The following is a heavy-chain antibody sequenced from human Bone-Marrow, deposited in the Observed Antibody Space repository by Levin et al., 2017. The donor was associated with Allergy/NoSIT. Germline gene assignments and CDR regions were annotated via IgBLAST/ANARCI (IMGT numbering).Heavy chain of an antibody. J-gene: IGHJ6*02. D-gene: IGHD3/OR15-3a*01. CDR3: ARDWGLPGHYTNGMDV. Sequence: SETLSLTCIVSGGSIYSYYWSWIRQPAGKGLEYIGRISSSATTNYSPSLKSRVTMSVDTSKNEFSLRLTSVTAADTAVYYCARDWGLPGHYTNGMDVWGQGTTVTVSS. V-gene: IGHV4-4*07. CDR2: ISSSATT. CDR1: GGSIYSYY.